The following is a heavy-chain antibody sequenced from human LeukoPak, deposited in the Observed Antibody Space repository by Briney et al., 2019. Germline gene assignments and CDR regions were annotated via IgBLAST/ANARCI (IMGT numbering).Heavy chain of an antibody. V-gene: IGHV3-74*01. CDR2: INGDGSTT. J-gene: IGHJ4*02. D-gene: IGHD5-18*01. CDR1: GFTFSSYW. Sequence: GRSLRLSCAASGFTFSSYWMHWVRQAPGKGLVWVSRINGDGSTTFYADSVKGRFTISRDNAKNTVYLQMNSLRVEDTAVYYCGSDTVLGYWGQGTLVTASS. CDR3: GSDTVLGY.